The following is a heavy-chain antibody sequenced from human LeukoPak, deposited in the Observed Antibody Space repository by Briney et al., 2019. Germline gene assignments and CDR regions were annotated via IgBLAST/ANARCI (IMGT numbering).Heavy chain of an antibody. V-gene: IGHV4-39*07. J-gene: IGHJ3*02. CDR2: IYYSGST. Sequence: PSETLSPTCTVSGGSISSSSYYWGWIRQPPGKGLEWIGSIYYSGSTYYNPSLKSRITISVDTSKNQFSLKLSSVTAADTAVYYCARDRRGNYYDSSGPLVDIWGQGTMVTVSS. CDR1: GGSISSSSYY. D-gene: IGHD3-22*01. CDR3: ARDRRGNYYDSSGPLVDI.